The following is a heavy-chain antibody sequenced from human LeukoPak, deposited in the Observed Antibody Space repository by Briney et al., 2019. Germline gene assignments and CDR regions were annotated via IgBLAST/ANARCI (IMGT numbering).Heavy chain of an antibody. CDR3: ARDLRWFGESVLDY. Sequence: GGSLRLSCAASGFTFSNAWMSWVRQAPGKGLEWVGRIKSKTDGGTTDYAAPVKGRFTISRDDSKNTLYLQMNSLKTEDTAVYYCARDLRWFGESVLDYWGQGTLVTVSS. V-gene: IGHV3-15*01. CDR1: GFTFSNAW. J-gene: IGHJ4*02. CDR2: IKSKTDGGTT. D-gene: IGHD3-10*01.